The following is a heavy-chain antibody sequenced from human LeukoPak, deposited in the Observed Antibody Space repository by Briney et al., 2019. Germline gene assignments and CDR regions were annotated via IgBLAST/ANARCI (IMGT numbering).Heavy chain of an antibody. V-gene: IGHV3-74*01. CDR2: INSDGSST. CDR3: VGHYYDSSGYYYVTDAFDI. J-gene: IGHJ3*02. D-gene: IGHD3-22*01. CDR1: GFTFSSYL. Sequence: GGSLRLSCAASGFTFSSYLMHWVRQAPGKGLVWVSRINSDGSSTSYADSVKGRFTISRDNAKNTLYLQMNSLRAEDTAVYYCVGHYYDSSGYYYVTDAFDIWGQGTMVTVSS.